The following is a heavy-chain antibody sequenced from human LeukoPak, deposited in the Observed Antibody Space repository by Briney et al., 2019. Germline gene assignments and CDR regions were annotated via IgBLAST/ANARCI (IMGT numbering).Heavy chain of an antibody. CDR2: IYYSGST. D-gene: IGHD7-27*01. Sequence: SETLSLTCTVSGGSISCSSYYWGWIRQPPGKGLEWIGSIYYSGSTYYDPSLKSRVTISVDTSKNQFSLKLSSVTAADTAVYYCARSLLNWGIRSPYFDYWGQGTLVTVSS. CDR1: GGSISCSSYY. CDR3: ARSLLNWGIRSPYFDY. J-gene: IGHJ4*02. V-gene: IGHV4-39*01.